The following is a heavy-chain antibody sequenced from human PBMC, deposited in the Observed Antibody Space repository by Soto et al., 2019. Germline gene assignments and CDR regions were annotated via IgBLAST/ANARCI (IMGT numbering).Heavy chain of an antibody. CDR3: ARDQIAGTYFFDY. J-gene: IGHJ4*02. CDR2: INPSGGST. CDR1: GNTFTSHY. V-gene: IGHV1-46*01. Sequence: QVLLVQSGAEVKKPGASVRFSCKASGNTFTSHYIHWVRQAPGQGPEWMGIINPSGGSTSYEQKFQSRVTMTRDTSTSTVYMELSSLRSEDTAVYYCARDQIAGTYFFDYWGQGTLVTVSS. D-gene: IGHD6-13*01.